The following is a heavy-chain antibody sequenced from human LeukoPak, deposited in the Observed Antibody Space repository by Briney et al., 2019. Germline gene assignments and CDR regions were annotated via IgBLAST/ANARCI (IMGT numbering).Heavy chain of an antibody. Sequence: GGSLRLSCAASGFTFSSYGMSWVRQAPGKGLEWVSAIGGRDGSTYYADSVKGRFTISRDNSKNTLYVQMNSLRAEDTAVYYCAKGHYYGSGSLDYWGQGTLVTVS. CDR2: IGGRDGST. V-gene: IGHV3-23*01. CDR3: AKGHYYGSGSLDY. J-gene: IGHJ4*02. CDR1: GFTFSSYG. D-gene: IGHD3-10*01.